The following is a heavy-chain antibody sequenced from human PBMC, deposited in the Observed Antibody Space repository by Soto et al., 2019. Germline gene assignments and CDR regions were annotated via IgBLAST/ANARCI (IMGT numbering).Heavy chain of an antibody. V-gene: IGHV4-30-4*01. CDR3: ARGDNYYDSSGYSQYAWFDP. CDR2: IYYSGST. Sequence: QVQLQESGPGLVKPSQTLSLTCTVSGGSISSGDYYWSWIRQPPGKGLEWIGYIYYSGSTYYNPSLKSRVTISVDTSKNQFSLKLSSVTAADTAVYYCARGDNYYDSSGYSQYAWFDPWGQGTLVTVSS. CDR1: GGSISSGDYY. J-gene: IGHJ5*02. D-gene: IGHD3-22*01.